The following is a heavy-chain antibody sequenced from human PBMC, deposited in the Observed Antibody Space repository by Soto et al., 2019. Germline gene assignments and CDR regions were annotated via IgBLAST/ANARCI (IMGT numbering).Heavy chain of an antibody. D-gene: IGHD3-9*01. CDR2: IFTTGTTM. CDR3: ARDKDWAFDY. CDR1: GFTFSSYS. Sequence: GGSLRLSCVASGFTFSSYSIVGVRQAPGKGLEWLSYIFTTGTTMYYADSVKGRFTVSRDNAKNSVFLLLNSLRAEDTAVYYCARDKDWAFDYWGQGTLVTVSS. J-gene: IGHJ4*02. V-gene: IGHV3-48*03.